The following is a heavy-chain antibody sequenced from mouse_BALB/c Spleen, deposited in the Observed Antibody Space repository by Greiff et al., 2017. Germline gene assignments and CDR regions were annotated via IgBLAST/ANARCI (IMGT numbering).Heavy chain of an antibody. Sequence: VQLQQSGAELVRPGASVTLSCKASGYTFTDYEMHWVKQTPVHGLEWIGAIDPETGGTAYNQKFKGKATLTADKSSSTAYMELRSLTSEDSAVYYCTIEGVYYAMDYRGQGTSVTVSS. CDR3: TIEGVYYAMDY. CDR1: GYTFTDYE. J-gene: IGHJ4*01. D-gene: IGHD5-1*01. V-gene: IGHV1-15*01. CDR2: IDPETGGT.